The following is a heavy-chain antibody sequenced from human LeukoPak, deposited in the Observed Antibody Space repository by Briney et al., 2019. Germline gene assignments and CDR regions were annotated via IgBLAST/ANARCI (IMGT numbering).Heavy chain of an antibody. V-gene: IGHV3-11*01. CDR2: ISSSGSTI. J-gene: IGHJ6*02. CDR1: GFTFSDYY. Sequence: GGSLRLSCAASGFTFSDYYMSWIRQAPGKGLEWVSYISSSGSTIYYADSVKGRFTISRDNAKNSLYLQINSLRAEDTAVYYCARVFVGYYYYGMDVWGQGTTVTVSS. D-gene: IGHD2-21*01. CDR3: ARVFVGYYYYGMDV.